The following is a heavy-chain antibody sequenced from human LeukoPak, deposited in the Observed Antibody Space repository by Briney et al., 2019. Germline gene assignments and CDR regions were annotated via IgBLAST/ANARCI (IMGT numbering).Heavy chain of an antibody. V-gene: IGHV3-15*01. CDR2: IKSKTDGGTT. Sequence: PGGSLRLSCAASGFTFSNAWMSWVRQAPGKGLEWVGCIKSKTDGGTTDYAAPVKGRFTISRDDSKNTLYLQMNSLKTEDTAVYYCTTGYYGSGSYYWDPFDYWGQGTLVTVSS. J-gene: IGHJ4*02. CDR1: GFTFSNAW. CDR3: TTGYYGSGSYYWDPFDY. D-gene: IGHD3-10*01.